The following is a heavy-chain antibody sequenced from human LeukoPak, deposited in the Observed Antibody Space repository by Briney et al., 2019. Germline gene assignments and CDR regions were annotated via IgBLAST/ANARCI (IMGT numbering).Heavy chain of an antibody. CDR1: GGSITITNYY. D-gene: IGHD3-10*01. V-gene: IGHV4-39*02. CDR3: ARDRRVTMVRGVIITSDYYYYMDV. J-gene: IGHJ6*03. Sequence: PSETLSLTCSVSGGSITITNYYWAWIRQPPGKGLEWIGSIDNIGNTYYNPSLKSRVTMSRDTSKNQFSLKLSSVTAADTAVYYCARDRRVTMVRGVIITSDYYYYMDVWGKGTTVTISS. CDR2: IDNIGNT.